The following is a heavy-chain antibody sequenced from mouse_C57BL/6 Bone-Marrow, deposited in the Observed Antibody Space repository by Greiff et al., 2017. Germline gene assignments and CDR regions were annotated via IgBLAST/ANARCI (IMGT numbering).Heavy chain of an antibody. CDR3: DKKGYERGYYAMDY. D-gene: IGHD2-2*01. Sequence: VQLQQSGPGLVQPSQSLSITCTVSGFSLTSYGVHWVRQSPGKGLEWLGVLWRGGSTDYNAAFMSRLSITKDNSKSQVFSKMNSLQADDTARYYCDKKGYERGYYAMDYWGQGTSVTVSS. CDR1: GFSLTSYG. J-gene: IGHJ4*01. CDR2: LWRGGST. V-gene: IGHV2-5*01.